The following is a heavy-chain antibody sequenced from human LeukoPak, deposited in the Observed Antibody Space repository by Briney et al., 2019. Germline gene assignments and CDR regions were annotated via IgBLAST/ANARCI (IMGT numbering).Heavy chain of an antibody. D-gene: IGHD3-9*01. V-gene: IGHV4-34*01. CDR3: ARGADCDILTGYGRHYFDY. CDR2: INHRGNN. J-gene: IGHJ4*02. CDR1: GGSFRGYY. Sequence: SETLSLTCAVCGGSFRGYYWSWIRLPPGKGVEWIGEINHRGNNNHNPPLKSRVTISADTSKNQFSLKLSSVTAADTAVYYCARGADCDILTGYGRHYFDYWGQGTLVTVSS.